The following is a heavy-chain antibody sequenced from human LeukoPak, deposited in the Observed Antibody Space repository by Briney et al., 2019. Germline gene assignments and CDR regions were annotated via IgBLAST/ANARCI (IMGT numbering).Heavy chain of an antibody. CDR2: IYSGGET. J-gene: IGHJ4*02. Sequence: SETLSLTCTVSGDSISSSHYYWGWIRQSPGKGLEWIGSIYSGGETHYNPSLNSRVTLFLDTSKNRFSLNLISVTATDTAVYYCVRDYSNFVQGDWGQGTLVTVSS. CDR1: GDSISSSHYY. V-gene: IGHV4-39*02. D-gene: IGHD4-11*01. CDR3: VRDYSNFVQGD.